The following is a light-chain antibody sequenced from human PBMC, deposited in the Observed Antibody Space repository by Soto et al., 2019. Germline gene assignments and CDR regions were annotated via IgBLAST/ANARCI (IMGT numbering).Light chain of an antibody. CDR2: DAS. J-gene: IGKJ3*01. V-gene: IGKV1-33*01. Sequence: DIQMTQSPSSLSASVGDRVTITCQASQDISSYLNWYQQKPGKAPKLLIYDASNLETGVPSRFSGSGSGTYFTCNISRLHPEDIATYYCQQYDNLLFTFGPGTKVDIK. CDR3: QQYDNLLFT. CDR1: QDISSY.